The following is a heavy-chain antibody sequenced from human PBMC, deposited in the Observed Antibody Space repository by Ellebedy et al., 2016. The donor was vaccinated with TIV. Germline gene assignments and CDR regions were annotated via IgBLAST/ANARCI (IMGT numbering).Heavy chain of an antibody. J-gene: IGHJ4*02. D-gene: IGHD5-24*01. CDR3: ARGGGWLQLGYDY. V-gene: IGHV4-34*12. Sequence: GSLRLSCAVSRGSFSGYFWSWLRQPPGKGLEWIGKVFQSGNTNYNPSLKSRVTISVDKSKNQFSLKLSSVTAADTAVYYCARGGGWLQLGYDYWGQGILVTVSS. CDR2: VFQSGNT. CDR1: RGSFSGYF.